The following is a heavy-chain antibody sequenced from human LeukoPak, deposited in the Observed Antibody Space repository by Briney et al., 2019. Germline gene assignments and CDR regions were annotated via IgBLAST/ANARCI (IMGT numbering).Heavy chain of an antibody. CDR3: ARVGSVYCSSTSCFDY. J-gene: IGHJ4*02. CDR2: IYYSGST. Sequence: PSETLSLTCTVSGGSISNGDYYWSWIRQPPGKGLEWIGYIYYSGSTYYNPSLKSRVTISVDTSKNQFSLKLSSVTAADTAVYYCARVGSVYCSSTSCFDYWGQGTLVTVSS. V-gene: IGHV4-30-4*08. CDR1: GGSISNGDYY. D-gene: IGHD2-2*01.